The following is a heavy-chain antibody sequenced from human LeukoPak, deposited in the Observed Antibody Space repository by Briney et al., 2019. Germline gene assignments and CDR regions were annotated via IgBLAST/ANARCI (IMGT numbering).Heavy chain of an antibody. V-gene: IGHV4-4*09. CDR1: GGSISSYY. CDR2: IYTSGST. J-gene: IGHJ6*03. CDR3: ARSHYYYMDV. Sequence: PSETLSLTCTVSGGSISSYYWSWIRQPPGKGLEWIGYIYTSGSTIYNPSLKSRVTISVDTSKNQFSLKLSSVTAADTAVYYCARSHYYYMDVWGKGTTVTVSS.